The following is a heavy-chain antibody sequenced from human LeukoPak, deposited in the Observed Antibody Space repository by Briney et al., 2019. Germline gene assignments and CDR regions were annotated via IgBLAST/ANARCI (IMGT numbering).Heavy chain of an antibody. CDR3: AKDRYCSSTSCHPALGDY. J-gene: IGHJ4*02. CDR2: ISSSSSTI. CDR1: GFTFSSYS. V-gene: IGHV3-48*01. Sequence: GGSLRLSCAASGFTFSSYSMNWVRQAPGKGLEWVSYISSSSSTIYYADSVKGRFTISRDNAKNSLYLQMNSLRAEDTAVYYCAKDRYCSSTSCHPALGDYWGQGTLVTVSS. D-gene: IGHD2-2*01.